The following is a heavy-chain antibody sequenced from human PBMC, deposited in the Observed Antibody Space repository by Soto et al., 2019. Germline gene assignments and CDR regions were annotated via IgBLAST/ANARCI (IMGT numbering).Heavy chain of an antibody. Sequence: PVGSLRLSCAASGFTCSSYGRHWVRQALGKGLEWVAVISYDGSNKYYADSVKGRFTISRDNSKNTLYLQMNSLRAEDTAVYYCAKDPKDPLWSPGNWFDPWGQGTLVTVSS. J-gene: IGHJ5*02. V-gene: IGHV3-30*18. CDR1: GFTCSSYG. D-gene: IGHD2-21*01. CDR2: ISYDGSNK. CDR3: AKDPKDPLWSPGNWFDP.